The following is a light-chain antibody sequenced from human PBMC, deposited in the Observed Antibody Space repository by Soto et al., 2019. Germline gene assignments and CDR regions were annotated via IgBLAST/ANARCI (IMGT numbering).Light chain of an antibody. Sequence: DIQMTQYPSTLSASVGDRATITCRASQSISSWLAWYQQKPGTAPKLLIYKASTLQSGVPSRFSGSGSGTEFTLTFFSLQPDDSATYYCQQYNDNWTFGQGTKVDIK. V-gene: IGKV1-5*03. J-gene: IGKJ1*01. CDR1: QSISSW. CDR2: KAS. CDR3: QQYNDNWT.